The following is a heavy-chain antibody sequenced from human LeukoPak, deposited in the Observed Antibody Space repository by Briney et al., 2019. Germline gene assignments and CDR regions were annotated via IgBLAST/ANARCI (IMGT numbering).Heavy chain of an antibody. V-gene: IGHV4-59*12. CDR3: ARGRGIVDGMDV. CDR1: GGSISSYY. CDR2: IHYNGNN. J-gene: IGHJ6*02. D-gene: IGHD1-26*01. Sequence: SETLSLTCTVSGGSISSYYWNWIRQPPGKGLEWIGYIHYNGNNNYNPSLKSRVTMSVDTSKNQFSLKLSSVTAADTAVYYCARGRGIVDGMDVWGQGTTVTVSS.